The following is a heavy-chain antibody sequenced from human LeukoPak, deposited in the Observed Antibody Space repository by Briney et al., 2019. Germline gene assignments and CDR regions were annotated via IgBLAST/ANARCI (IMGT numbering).Heavy chain of an antibody. CDR2: ISYDGSNK. D-gene: IGHD3-22*01. V-gene: IGHV3-30-3*01. J-gene: IGHJ3*02. CDR1: GFTFSSYA. CDR3: AREQAYYDSSGYYRPDAFDI. Sequence: HPGRSLRLSCAASGFTFSSYAMHWVRQAPGKGLEWVAVISYDGSNKYYADSVKGRLTISRDNSKNTLYLQMNSLRAEDTAVYYCAREQAYYDSSGYYRPDAFDIWGQGTMVTVSS.